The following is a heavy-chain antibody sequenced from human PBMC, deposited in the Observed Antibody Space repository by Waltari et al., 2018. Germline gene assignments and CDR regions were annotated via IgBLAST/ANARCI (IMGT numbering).Heavy chain of an antibody. Sequence: EVHLVESGGGVIQPGGSLRLSCAASGLSVEAKTMSCARQAPGKGRGWVSVLYRDDHSHYADPVKDRFIVSRDSSKNTLYLEMSSLRVDDTAVYFCATCYTYNYGSTWGRYFYLDVWGKGTTVTVSS. CDR3: ATCYTYNYGSTWGRYFYLDV. V-gene: IGHV3-53*01. CDR2: LYRDDHS. J-gene: IGHJ6*03. D-gene: IGHD3-16*02. CDR1: GLSVEAKT.